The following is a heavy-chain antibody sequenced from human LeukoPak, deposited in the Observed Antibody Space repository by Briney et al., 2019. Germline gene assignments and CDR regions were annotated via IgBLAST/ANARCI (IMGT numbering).Heavy chain of an antibody. Sequence: ASVKVSCKASGYTFTTYGISWVRQAPGQGLEWMGWINPNSGGTNYAQKFQGRVTMTRDTSITTAYMEMSRLRSDDTALYYCARSPHILTGENFDYWGQGTLVTVSS. CDR2: INPNSGGT. CDR1: GYTFTTYG. D-gene: IGHD3-9*01. V-gene: IGHV1-2*02. CDR3: ARSPHILTGENFDY. J-gene: IGHJ4*02.